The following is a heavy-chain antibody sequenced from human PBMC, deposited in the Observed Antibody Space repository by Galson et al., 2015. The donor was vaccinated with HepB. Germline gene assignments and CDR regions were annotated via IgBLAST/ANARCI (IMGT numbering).Heavy chain of an antibody. Sequence: LRLSCAASGFTFSDYYMSWIRQAPGKGLEWVSYISSSSSYTNYADSVKGRFTISRDNAKNSLYLQMNSLRAEDTAVYYCARDWNYYDSSGPRGDYWGQGTLVTVSS. J-gene: IGHJ4*02. D-gene: IGHD3-22*01. CDR2: ISSSSSYT. CDR1: GFTFSDYY. CDR3: ARDWNYYDSSGPRGDY. V-gene: IGHV3-11*05.